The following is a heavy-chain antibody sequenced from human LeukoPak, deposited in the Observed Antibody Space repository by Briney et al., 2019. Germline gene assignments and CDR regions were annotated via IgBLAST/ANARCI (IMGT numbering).Heavy chain of an antibody. D-gene: IGHD2-2*01. CDR2: IYYSGST. Sequence: SETLSLTCTVSGGSISSSSYYWGWIRQPPGKGLEWIGSIYYSGSTYYNPSFKSRVTISVDTSKHQFSLKLSSVTAADTAVYYCARYLSTSAGGDYWGQGTLVTVSS. J-gene: IGHJ4*02. CDR3: ARYLSTSAGGDY. CDR1: GGSISSSSYY. V-gene: IGHV4-39*07.